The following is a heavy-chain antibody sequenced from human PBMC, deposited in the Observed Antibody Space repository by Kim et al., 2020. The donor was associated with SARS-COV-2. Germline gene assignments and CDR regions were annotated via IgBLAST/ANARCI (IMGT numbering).Heavy chain of an antibody. CDR2: INPNSGGT. CDR1: GYTFTGYY. V-gene: IGHV1-2*06. J-gene: IGHJ5*02. CDR3: AREARIAARPINWFDP. Sequence: ASVKVSCKASGYTFTGYYMHWVRQAPGQGLEWMGRINPNSGGTNYAQKFQGRVTMTRDTSISTAYMELSRLRSDDTAVYYCAREARIAARPINWFDPWGQGTLVTVSS. D-gene: IGHD6-6*01.